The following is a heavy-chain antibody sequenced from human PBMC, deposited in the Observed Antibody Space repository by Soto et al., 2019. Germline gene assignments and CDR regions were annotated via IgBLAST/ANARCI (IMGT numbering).Heavy chain of an antibody. D-gene: IGHD6-13*01. J-gene: IGHJ4*02. CDR3: ARVNSGGYSSSWYGFYFDY. V-gene: IGHV4-59*01. CDR1: GGSISSYY. CDR2: IYYSGST. Sequence: SETLSLTCTVSGGSISSYYWSWIRQPPGKGLEWIGHIYYSGSTNYNPSLKSRVTISVDTSKNQFSLKLSSVTAADTAVYYCARVNSGGYSSSWYGFYFDYWGQGTLVTSPQ.